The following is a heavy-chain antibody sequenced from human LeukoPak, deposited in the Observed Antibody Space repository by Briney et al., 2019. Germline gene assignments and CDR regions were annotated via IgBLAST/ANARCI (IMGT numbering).Heavy chain of an antibody. V-gene: IGHV3-21*01. Sequence: PGGSLRLSCEASGFTFSSYSINWVRKAPGKGLEWVSSISSSSISISYADSVKGRFTISRDNAKNSLYLQMNSLRAEDTAVYYCARPQLGMGYSYYMDVWGKGTTVTVSS. D-gene: IGHD6-13*01. CDR2: ISSSSISI. CDR3: ARPQLGMGYSYYMDV. CDR1: GFTFSSYS. J-gene: IGHJ6*03.